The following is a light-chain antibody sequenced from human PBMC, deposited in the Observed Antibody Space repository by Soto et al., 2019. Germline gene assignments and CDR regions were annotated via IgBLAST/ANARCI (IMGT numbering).Light chain of an antibody. V-gene: IGLV1-44*01. CDR1: NSNIGKTS. J-gene: IGLJ6*01. CDR2: SDN. Sequence: QSVLRQEPSVSRTPGQRVAMACSGGNSNIGKTSGNWYRQVPGTAPQLHIYSDNMRSFGIPDRFYASKSGTAASLAIGGRQSDEEAFYYCAAWDDSLNVLVFGSGTQLTVL. CDR3: AAWDDSLNVLV.